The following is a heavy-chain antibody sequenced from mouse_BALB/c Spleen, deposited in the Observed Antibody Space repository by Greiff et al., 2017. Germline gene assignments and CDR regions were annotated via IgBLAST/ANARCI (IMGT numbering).Heavy chain of an antibody. Sequence: EVQLKESGPSLVKPSQTLSLTCSVTGDSITSGYWNWIRKFPGNKLEYMGYISYSGSTYYNPSLKSRISITRDTSKNQYYLQLNSVTTEDTATYYCARLGYGNSWYFDVWGAGTTVTVSS. D-gene: IGHD2-10*02. CDR3: ARLGYGNSWYFDV. V-gene: IGHV3-8*02. CDR1: GDSITSGY. J-gene: IGHJ1*01. CDR2: ISYSGST.